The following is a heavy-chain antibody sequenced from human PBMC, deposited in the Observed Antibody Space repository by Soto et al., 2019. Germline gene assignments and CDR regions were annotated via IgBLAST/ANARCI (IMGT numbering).Heavy chain of an antibody. D-gene: IGHD6-19*01. V-gene: IGHV3-23*01. CDR1: GFTFSTYA. J-gene: IGHJ4*02. CDR3: APKVPQWIDY. Sequence: GGSLRLSCAASGFTFSTYAMTWVRQAPGKGLEWVSSISDNGDSTYYADSVKGRFTISRDNSKNTLFLQMNSLRAEDTAVYYCAPKVPQWIDYWGQGSLVTVSS. CDR2: ISDNGDST.